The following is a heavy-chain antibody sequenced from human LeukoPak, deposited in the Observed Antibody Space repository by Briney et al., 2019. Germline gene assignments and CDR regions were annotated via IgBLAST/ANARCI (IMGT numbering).Heavy chain of an antibody. CDR2: INSDGSST. V-gene: IGHV3-74*01. CDR1: GFTFSNYW. J-gene: IGHJ4*02. CDR3: AITVTGGIDY. Sequence: GGSLRLSCAASGFTFSNYWMNWVRQAPGKGLVWVSRINSDGSSTSYADSVKGRFTISRGNAKNTLYLQMNSLRAEDTAVYYCAITVTGGIDYWGQGTLVTVSS. D-gene: IGHD4-17*01.